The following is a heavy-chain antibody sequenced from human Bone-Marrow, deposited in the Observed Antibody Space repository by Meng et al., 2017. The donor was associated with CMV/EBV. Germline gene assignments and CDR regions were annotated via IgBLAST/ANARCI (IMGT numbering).Heavy chain of an antibody. CDR3: ARPSIVVVQAAIPPHMSGYYYYGMDV. D-gene: IGHD2-2*02. J-gene: IGHJ6*02. CDR1: GGTFSSYA. CDR2: IIPIFGTA. Sequence: SVKVSCKASGGTFSSYAISWVRQAPGQGLEWMGGIIPIFGTANYAQKFQGRVTITTDESTSTAYMELSSLRSEDTAVYYCARPSIVVVQAAIPPHMSGYYYYGMDVWGQGTTVTVSS. V-gene: IGHV1-69*05.